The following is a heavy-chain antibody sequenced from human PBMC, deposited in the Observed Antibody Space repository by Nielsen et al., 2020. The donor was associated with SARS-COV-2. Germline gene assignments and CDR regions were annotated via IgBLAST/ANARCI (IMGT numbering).Heavy chain of an antibody. D-gene: IGHD5-24*01. CDR3: ARHGDVDY. V-gene: IGHV5-10-1*01. CDR2: IDPSDSYT. Sequence: VRQMPGKGLEWMGRIDPSDSYTNYSPSFQGHVTISADKSISTAYLQWSNLKASDTAMYYCARHGDVDYWGQGTLVTVSS. J-gene: IGHJ4*02.